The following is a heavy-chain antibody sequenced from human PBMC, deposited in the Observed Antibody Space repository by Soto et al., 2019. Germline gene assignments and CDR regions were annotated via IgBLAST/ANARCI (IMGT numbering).Heavy chain of an antibody. CDR3: ARLRDRSGTASIYNGMDV. CDR2: IYYSGST. V-gene: IGHV4-59*11. Sequence: QVHLQESGPELVKPSETLSLTCRVSGVSLTSHYWTWIRQSPGKGLEWIGYIYYSGSTNYIPSLKSRLTMSIDTPSNQFSLNLSSVTAADTAIYYCARLRDRSGTASIYNGMDVWGPGTMVTVSS. CDR1: GVSLTSHY. D-gene: IGHD3-22*01. J-gene: IGHJ6*02.